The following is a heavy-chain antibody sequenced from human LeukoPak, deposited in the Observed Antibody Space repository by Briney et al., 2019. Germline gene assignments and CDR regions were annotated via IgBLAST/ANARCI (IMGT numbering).Heavy chain of an antibody. CDR1: GGAIISYNFY. CDR2: INYSGTT. Sequence: NASETLSLTCTVSGGAIISYNFYWGWVRQPPGKGLEWVGSINYSGTTYYNPSLRSRVSISVDTSRTQFFLTLNSVTAADTAVYYCGRLFDSWGRGSLVTVSS. J-gene: IGHJ4*02. CDR3: GRLFDS. V-gene: IGHV4-39*01.